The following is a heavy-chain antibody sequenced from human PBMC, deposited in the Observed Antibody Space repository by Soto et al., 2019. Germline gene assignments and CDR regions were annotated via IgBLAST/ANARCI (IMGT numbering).Heavy chain of an antibody. V-gene: IGHV4-31*03. CDR3: ARDKGYGYPRRLLDL. CDR2: IYYSGST. Sequence: QVQLQESGPGLVKPSQTLSLTCTVSGGSISSGGYYWSWIRQHPGKGLEWIGYIYYSGSTYYNPSLKSRVTISVDMSKNQFSLKLSSVTAADTAVYYCARDKGYGYPRRLLDLWAVAPWSLSPQ. D-gene: IGHD5-18*01. J-gene: IGHJ2*01. CDR1: GGSISSGGYY.